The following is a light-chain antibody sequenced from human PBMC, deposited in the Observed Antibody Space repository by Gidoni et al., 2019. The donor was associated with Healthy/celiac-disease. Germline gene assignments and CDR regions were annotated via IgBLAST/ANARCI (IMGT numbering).Light chain of an antibody. Sequence: EIVLTHSPATLSLSPGESATLPCRASQSVSSYLAWYQQKPGQAPRLLIYDASNRATGIPARFSGSGSGTDFTLTISSLEPEDFAVYYCQQRSNWPPSITFGQGTRLEIK. CDR2: DAS. CDR1: QSVSSY. V-gene: IGKV3-11*01. CDR3: QQRSNWPPSIT. J-gene: IGKJ5*01.